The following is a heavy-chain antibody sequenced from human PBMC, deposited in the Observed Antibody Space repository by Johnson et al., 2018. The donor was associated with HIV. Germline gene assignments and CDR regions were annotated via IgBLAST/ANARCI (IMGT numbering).Heavy chain of an antibody. CDR2: IGTAGDT. Sequence: VQLVESGGGLVQPGGSLRLSCAASGFTFSSYAMHWVRQATGKGLEWVSAIGTAGDTYYPGSVKGRFTISRENAKNSLYLQMNSLRAEDTALYYCAREPMDCGGDCWGVFDLWGQGTMVTVSS. CDR1: GFTFSSYA. CDR3: AREPMDCGGDCWGVFDL. J-gene: IGHJ3*01. V-gene: IGHV3-13*01. D-gene: IGHD2-21*02.